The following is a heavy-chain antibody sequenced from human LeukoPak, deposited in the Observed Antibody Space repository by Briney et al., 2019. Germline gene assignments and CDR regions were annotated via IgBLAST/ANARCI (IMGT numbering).Heavy chain of an antibody. CDR3: ARTQDGYYNEGYMDV. Sequence: ASVKVSCKASGYTFTGYYMHWVRQAPGQGLEWMGRINPNSGGTNYAQKFQGRVTMTRDTSISTAYMELSRLRSDDTAVYYCARTQDGYYNEGYMDVWGKGNTVTVSS. CDR2: INPNSGGT. J-gene: IGHJ6*03. V-gene: IGHV1-2*06. CDR1: GYTFTGYY. D-gene: IGHD5-24*01.